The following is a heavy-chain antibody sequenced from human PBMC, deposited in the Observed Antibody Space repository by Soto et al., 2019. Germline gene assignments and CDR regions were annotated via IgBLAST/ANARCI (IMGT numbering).Heavy chain of an antibody. D-gene: IGHD3-16*01. CDR1: GFTFGTYG. J-gene: IGHJ5*02. CDR2: IWYDGSKE. V-gene: IGHV3-33*01. Sequence: QVQLVESGGGVVQPGRSLRLSCAASGFTFGTYGMHWVRQAPGKGPEWVAVIWYDGSKELYAGSVQGRFTISRDKSKSTLFLQMNSLIAEDTAVYYCAGLAEGATEDLWGQGTLVTVSS. CDR3: AGLAEGATEDL.